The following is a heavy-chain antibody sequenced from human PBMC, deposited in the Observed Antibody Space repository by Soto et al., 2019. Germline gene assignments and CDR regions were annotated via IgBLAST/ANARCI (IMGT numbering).Heavy chain of an antibody. CDR2: ISAYNGNT. CDR1: GYTFTSYG. CDR3: ARDYPGSSWSMYYYYGMDV. D-gene: IGHD6-13*01. Sequence: ASVKVSCKASGYTFTSYGISWVRQAPGQGLEWMGWISAYNGNTNYAQKLQGRVTMTTDTSTSTAYMELRSLRSDDTAVYYCARDYPGSSWSMYYYYGMDVWGQGTTVTVSS. J-gene: IGHJ6*02. V-gene: IGHV1-18*04.